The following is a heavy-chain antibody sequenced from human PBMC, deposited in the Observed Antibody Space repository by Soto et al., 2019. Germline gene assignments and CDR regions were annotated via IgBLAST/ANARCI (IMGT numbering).Heavy chain of an antibody. D-gene: IGHD2-8*01. Sequence: GGSLRLSCAASGFTFDDYAMHWVRQAPGKGLEWVSGISWNSGSIGYADSVKGRFTISRDNAKNSLYLQMNSLRAEDTALYYCAKDSMVCTNGVCYFSPIDYWGQGTLVTVSS. V-gene: IGHV3-9*01. CDR3: AKDSMVCTNGVCYFSPIDY. CDR2: ISWNSGSI. CDR1: GFTFDDYA. J-gene: IGHJ4*02.